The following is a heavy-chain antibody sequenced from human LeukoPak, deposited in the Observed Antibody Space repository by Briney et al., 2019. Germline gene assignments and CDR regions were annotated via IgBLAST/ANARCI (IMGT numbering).Heavy chain of an antibody. CDR2: INPNSGGT. CDR3: ARYNWNYSGFDY. J-gene: IGHJ4*02. Sequence: ASVKVSCKASGYTFTGYYMHWVRQAPGQGLEWMGWINPNSGGTNYAQKFQGRVTMTRDTSISTAYMELSRLRSDDTAVYYCARYNWNYSGFDYWGQGTLVTVSS. D-gene: IGHD1-1*01. V-gene: IGHV1-2*02. CDR1: GYTFTGYY.